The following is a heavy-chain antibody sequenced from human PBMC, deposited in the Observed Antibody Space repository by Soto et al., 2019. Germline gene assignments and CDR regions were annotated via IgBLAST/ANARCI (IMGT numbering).Heavy chain of an antibody. CDR2: ISYDGSNK. D-gene: IGHD3-10*01. V-gene: IGHV3-30*18. CDR3: RKERAAYGSGSYYYI. J-gene: IGHJ4*02. Sequence: QVQLVESGGGVVQPGRSLRLSCAASGFTFSSYGMHWVRQAAGKGLEWVAVISYDGSNKYYADSVKGRFTISRDNSKNTLNLQMNSLRAQDTAVYYCRKERAAYGSGSYYYIWGQGCLVTVSS. CDR1: GFTFSSYG.